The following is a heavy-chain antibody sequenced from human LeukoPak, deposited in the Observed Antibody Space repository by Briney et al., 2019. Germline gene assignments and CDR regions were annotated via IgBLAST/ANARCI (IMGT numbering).Heavy chain of an antibody. V-gene: IGHV3-23*01. CDR1: GFSFSSYA. D-gene: IGHD1-7*01. J-gene: IGHJ4*02. CDR2: ISGSGGST. CDR3: AGDAGITGTTEFDY. Sequence: PGGSLRLSCAASGFSFSSYAVSWVRQAPGKGLEWVSAISGSGGSTYYADSVKGRFTISRDNSKNTLYLQMNSLRAEDTAVYYCAGDAGITGTTEFDYWGQGTLVTVSS.